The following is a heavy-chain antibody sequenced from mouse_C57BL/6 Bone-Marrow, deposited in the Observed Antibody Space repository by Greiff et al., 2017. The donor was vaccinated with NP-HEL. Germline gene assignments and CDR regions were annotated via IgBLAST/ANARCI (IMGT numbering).Heavy chain of an antibody. D-gene: IGHD1-1*01. CDR2: INPGSGGT. CDR3: ARGSSSWFAY. CDR1: GYAFTNYL. Sequence: VQRRQDGAELVRPGTSVKVSCKASGYAFTNYLIEWVKQRPGQGLEWIGVINPGSGGTNYNEKFKGKATLTADKSSSTAYMQLSSLTSEDSAVYFCARGSSSWFAYWGQGTLVTVSA. J-gene: IGHJ3*01. V-gene: IGHV1-54*01.